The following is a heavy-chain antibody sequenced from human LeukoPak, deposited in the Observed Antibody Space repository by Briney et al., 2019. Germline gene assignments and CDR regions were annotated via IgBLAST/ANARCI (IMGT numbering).Heavy chain of an antibody. J-gene: IGHJ6*04. CDR2: IIPLFGTA. Sequence: GASVKVSCKASGGTFSTYAISWVRQAPGQGLEWMGGIIPLFGTANYAQKFQGRVTITADESTSTAYMELSSLRSEDTAVYYCARVETTPGYSSLRYYYYGMDVWGKGTTVTVSS. D-gene: IGHD6-13*01. CDR3: ARVETTPGYSSLRYYYYGMDV. CDR1: GGTFSTYA. V-gene: IGHV1-69*13.